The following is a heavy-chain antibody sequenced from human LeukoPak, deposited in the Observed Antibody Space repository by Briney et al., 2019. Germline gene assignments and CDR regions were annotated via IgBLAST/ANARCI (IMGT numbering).Heavy chain of an antibody. V-gene: IGHV1-2*02. Sequence: ASVKVSCKASGYTFTGYYIHWVRQAPGQGLEWMGWNNPNSGGTNYAQKFQGRVTMTRDTSISTAYMELSRLRSDDTAVYYCARDYSRTSIDYWGQETLVTVSS. D-gene: IGHD6-13*01. CDR3: ARDYSRTSIDY. CDR1: GYTFTGYY. J-gene: IGHJ4*02. CDR2: NNPNSGGT.